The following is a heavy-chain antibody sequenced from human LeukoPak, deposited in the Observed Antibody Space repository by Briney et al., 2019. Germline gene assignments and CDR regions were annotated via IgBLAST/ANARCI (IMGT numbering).Heavy chain of an antibody. V-gene: IGHV3-30*18. CDR2: ISYDGSNK. Sequence: GRSLRLSCAASGFTSSSYGMHWVRQAPGKGLEWVAVISYDGSNKYYADSVKGRFTISRDNSKNTLYLQMNSLRAEDTAVYYCAKDNSYGYYWGQGTLVTVSS. D-gene: IGHD5-18*01. CDR1: GFTSSSYG. J-gene: IGHJ4*02. CDR3: AKDNSYGYY.